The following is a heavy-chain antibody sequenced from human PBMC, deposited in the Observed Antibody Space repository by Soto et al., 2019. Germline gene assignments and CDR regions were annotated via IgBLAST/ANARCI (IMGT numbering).Heavy chain of an antibody. Sequence: LRLSCAVSGFTFSACAMSWVRQAPGKGLEWVSAISGSGDETFHAHSVKGRFTTSRDNSKNTLYLQMNSLRAEDTAVYYCAKTPQNFRGYYGMDVWGQGTTVT. D-gene: IGHD3-10*01. CDR1: GFTFSACA. V-gene: IGHV3-23*01. CDR2: ISGSGDET. CDR3: AKTPQNFRGYYGMDV. J-gene: IGHJ6*02.